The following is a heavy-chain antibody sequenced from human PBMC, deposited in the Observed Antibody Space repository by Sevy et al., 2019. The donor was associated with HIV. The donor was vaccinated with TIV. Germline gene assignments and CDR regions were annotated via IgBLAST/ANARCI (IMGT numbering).Heavy chain of an antibody. Sequence: GGYLRLSCTASEFTFSSHAVSWVRQAPGKGLEWVSAISGNGENTHYADSVRGRFTISRDNFKNRLYLQMNSLRAEDSALYYCTRDGRGISAFDIWGQGTMVTVSS. CDR1: EFTFSSHA. D-gene: IGHD3-3*02. CDR2: ISGNGENT. CDR3: TRDGRGISAFDI. J-gene: IGHJ3*02. V-gene: IGHV3-23*01.